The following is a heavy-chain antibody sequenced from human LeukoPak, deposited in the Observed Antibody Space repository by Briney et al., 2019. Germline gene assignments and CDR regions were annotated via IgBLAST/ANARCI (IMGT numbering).Heavy chain of an antibody. CDR1: GFTFSSYG. CDR3: ASEVPYYYDSSGYDY. V-gene: IGHV3-30*03. Sequence: PERSLRLSCAASGFTFSSYGMPWVRQAPGKGLEWVAVISYDGSNKYYADSVKGRFTISRDNSKNTLYLQMNSLRAEDTAVYYCASEVPYYYDSSGYDYWGQGTLVTVSS. CDR2: ISYDGSNK. D-gene: IGHD3-22*01. J-gene: IGHJ4*02.